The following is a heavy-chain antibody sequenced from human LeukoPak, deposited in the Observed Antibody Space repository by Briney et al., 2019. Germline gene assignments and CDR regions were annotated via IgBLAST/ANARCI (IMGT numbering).Heavy chain of an antibody. Sequence: GGSLRLSCSASGFTFSSYAMHWVRQAPGKGLEYVSAISSNGGSTYYADSVKGRFTISRDNSKNTLYLQMSSLRAEDTAVYYCVKSGVSGSYYFPDPAEYFQHWGQGTLVTVSS. CDR2: ISSNGGST. CDR3: VKSGVSGSYYFPDPAEYFQH. J-gene: IGHJ1*01. CDR1: GFTFSSYA. V-gene: IGHV3-64D*06. D-gene: IGHD1-26*01.